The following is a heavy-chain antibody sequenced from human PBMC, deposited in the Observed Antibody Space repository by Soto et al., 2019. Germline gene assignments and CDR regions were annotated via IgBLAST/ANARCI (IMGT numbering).Heavy chain of an antibody. CDR3: ARDSTIFGVVITPPYYYYGMDV. CDR1: VYTFTSYV. D-gene: IGHD3-3*01. CDR2: ISAYNGNT. Sequence: ASVKVSCKASVYTFTSYVISWVRQAPGQGLEWMGWISAYNGNTNYAQKLQGRVTMTTDISTSTAYMELRSLRSEDTAVYYCARDSTIFGVVITPPYYYYGMDVWGQGTTVTVSS. V-gene: IGHV1-18*01. J-gene: IGHJ6*02.